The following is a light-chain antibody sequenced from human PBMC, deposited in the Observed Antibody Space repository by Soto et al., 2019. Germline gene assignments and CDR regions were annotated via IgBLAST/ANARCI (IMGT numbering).Light chain of an antibody. CDR2: EVS. CDR3: SSYTTTSTLII. Sequence: QSALTQPASVSGSPGQSLTISCAGTSSAFASYNFVSWYQHYPGKAPKLIIYEVSNRPSGVSNRFSGSKSGNTASLTISGLQAEDEADYYCSSYTTTSTLIIFGGGTKLTVL. V-gene: IGLV2-14*01. J-gene: IGLJ2*01. CDR1: SSAFASYNF.